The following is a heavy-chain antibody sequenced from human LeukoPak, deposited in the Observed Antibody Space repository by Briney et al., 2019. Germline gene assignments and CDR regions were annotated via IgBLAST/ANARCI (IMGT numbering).Heavy chain of an antibody. CDR2: INPNSGGT. CDR1: GYTFTGYY. J-gene: IGHJ6*03. D-gene: IGHD5-18*01. Sequence: ASVKVSCKASGYTFTGYYMHWVRQAPGQGLEWMGWINPNSGGTNYAQKFQGRVTMTRDTSISTAYMELSRLRSDDTAVYYCARDRGIQLWERYYYYYMDVWRKGTTVTVSS. V-gene: IGHV1-2*02. CDR3: ARDRGIQLWERYYYYYMDV.